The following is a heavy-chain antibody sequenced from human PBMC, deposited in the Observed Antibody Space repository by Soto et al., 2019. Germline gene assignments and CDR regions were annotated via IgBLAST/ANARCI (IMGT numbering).Heavy chain of an antibody. CDR1: GYTLTTHW. CDR2: IDPSQSYF. D-gene: IGHD6-13*01. Sequence: PGESLTISCEGSGYTLTTHWIAWALQMPGKGLEWMGRIDPSQSYFNYTPSFEGHAIISADKSTSNAYFQWNRLEASDTVIYYCGVLRSSWFGDGRLDSLGPGTLVTVSS. J-gene: IGHJ4*02. V-gene: IGHV5-10-1*01. CDR3: GVLRSSWFGDGRLDS.